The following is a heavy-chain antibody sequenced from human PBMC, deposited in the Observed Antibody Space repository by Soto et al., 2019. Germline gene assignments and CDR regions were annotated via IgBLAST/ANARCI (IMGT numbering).Heavy chain of an antibody. D-gene: IGHD4-17*01. CDR2: IKSDGSST. J-gene: IGHJ4*02. CDR1: GFTFSNDW. CDR3: ASAAPFNYGGNSGFDF. V-gene: IGHV3-74*03. Sequence: GGSLRLSCAASGFTFSNDWIHWVRQAPGKGLVWVSGIKSDGSSTTYADSVKGRFTISRDNAKNTLYLQMNSLRAEDTAVYYCASAAPFNYGGNSGFDFWGQGTLVTVSS.